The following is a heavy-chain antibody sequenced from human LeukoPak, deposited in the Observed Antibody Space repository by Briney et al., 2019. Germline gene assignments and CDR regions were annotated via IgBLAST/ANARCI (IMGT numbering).Heavy chain of an antibody. CDR1: GYTFTGYY. Sequence: ASVKVSCKASGYTFTGYYMHWVRQAPGQGLEWMGWINPNSGGTNYAQKFQGRATMTRDTSISTAYMELSRLRSDDTAVYYCARVLEPTGTVDYWGQGTLVTVSS. D-gene: IGHD1-1*01. J-gene: IGHJ4*02. CDR3: ARVLEPTGTVDY. V-gene: IGHV1-2*02. CDR2: INPNSGGT.